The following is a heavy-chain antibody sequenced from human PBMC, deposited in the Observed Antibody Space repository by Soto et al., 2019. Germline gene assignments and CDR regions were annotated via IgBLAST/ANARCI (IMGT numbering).Heavy chain of an antibody. J-gene: IGHJ5*02. Sequence: QVQLVQSGAEVKKPGASVKVSCRTSGYTFTHYYIHWVRQAPGQGLEWLGIINPASGSTNYAQDFQGRVTLTMDTSTTTVCMELSGLRAEDTAIFYCARDLAAGDRWGQGTLVTVSS. D-gene: IGHD6-13*01. CDR2: INPASGST. CDR1: GYTFTHYY. CDR3: ARDLAAGDR. V-gene: IGHV1-46*01.